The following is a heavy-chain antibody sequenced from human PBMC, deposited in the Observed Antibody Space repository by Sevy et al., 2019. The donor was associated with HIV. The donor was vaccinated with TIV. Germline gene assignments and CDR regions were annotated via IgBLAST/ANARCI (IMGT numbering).Heavy chain of an antibody. J-gene: IGHJ4*02. V-gene: IGHV4-38-2*02. CDR3: ARDGYSLPGGYFDY. CDR2: IYHSGST. Sequence: SETLSLTCAVSGYSISSGYYWGWIQQPPGKGLEWIGSIYHSGSTYYNPSLKSRVTISVDTSKNQFSLKLSSVTAADTAVYYCARDGYSLPGGYFDYWGQGTLVTVSS. D-gene: IGHD5-18*01. CDR1: GYSISSGYY.